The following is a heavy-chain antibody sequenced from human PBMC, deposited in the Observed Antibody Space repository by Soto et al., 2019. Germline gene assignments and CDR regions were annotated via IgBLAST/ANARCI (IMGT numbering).Heavy chain of an antibody. CDR1: GFTFSSYD. Sequence: HPGGSLRLSCAASGFTFSSYDMHWVRQATGKGLEWVSAIGTAGDTYYPGSVKGRFTISRENAKNSLYLQMNSLRAGDTAVYYCARDSRLSSQDYEYIWDQGPRGGMDVWGKGTTVTVSS. CDR2: IGTAGDT. V-gene: IGHV3-13*01. J-gene: IGHJ6*03. CDR3: ARDSRLSSQDYEYIWDQGPRGGMDV. D-gene: IGHD3-16*01.